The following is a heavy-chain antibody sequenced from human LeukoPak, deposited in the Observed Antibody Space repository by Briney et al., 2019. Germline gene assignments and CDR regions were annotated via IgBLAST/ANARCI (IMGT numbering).Heavy chain of an antibody. D-gene: IGHD7-27*01. CDR1: GGSISSYY. CDR2: MYYSGST. Sequence: SETLSLTCTVSGGSISSYYWSWIRQPPGKGLEWIAYMYYSGSTNYNPSLKSRLTISVDTSKNQFSLKLSSVTAADTAVYYCARGNMGKNYFDYWGQGTLVTVSS. CDR3: ARGNMGKNYFDY. J-gene: IGHJ4*02. V-gene: IGHV4-59*01.